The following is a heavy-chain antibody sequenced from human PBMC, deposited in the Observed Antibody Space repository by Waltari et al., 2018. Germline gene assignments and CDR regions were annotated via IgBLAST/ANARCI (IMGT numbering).Heavy chain of an antibody. D-gene: IGHD3-16*01. CDR3: ARRGGLEKGAFDI. CDR1: GYSISSGYY. Sequence: QVQLQESGPGLVTPSETLSLTCAVSGYSISSGYYWGWIRQPPGKGLEWIGSIYHSGSTYYNPSLKSRVTISVDTSKNQFSLKLSSVTAADTAVYYCARRGGLEKGAFDIWGQGTMVTVSS. CDR2: IYHSGST. V-gene: IGHV4-38-2*01. J-gene: IGHJ3*02.